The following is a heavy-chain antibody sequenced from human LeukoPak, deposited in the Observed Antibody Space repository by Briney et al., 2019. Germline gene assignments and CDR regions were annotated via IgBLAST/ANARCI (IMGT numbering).Heavy chain of an antibody. CDR2: INPSGGST. J-gene: IGHJ4*02. D-gene: IGHD2-15*01. CDR1: GYTFTSYY. V-gene: IGHV1-46*01. CDR3: ASQLGYCSGGSCYSFDY. Sequence: GASVKVSCKASGYTFTSYYMHWVRQAPGQGLEWKGLINPSGGSTSYAQKFQGRVTMTRDTSTSTVYMELSSLRSEDTAVFYCASQLGYCSGGSCYSFDYWGQGTLVTVSS.